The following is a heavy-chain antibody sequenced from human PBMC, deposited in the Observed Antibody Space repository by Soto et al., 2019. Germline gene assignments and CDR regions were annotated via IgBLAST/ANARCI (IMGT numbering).Heavy chain of an antibody. CDR3: ARVPDHCSSTSCRYP. CDR1: GGSISSYY. D-gene: IGHD2-2*01. V-gene: IGHV4-59*08. J-gene: IGHJ5*02. CDR2: IYYSGST. Sequence: PSETLSLTCTVSGGSISSYYWSWIRQPPGKGLEWIGYIYYSGSTNYNPSLKSRVTISVDTSKNQFSLKLSSVTAADTAVYYCARVPDHCSSTSCRYPWGQGTLVTVSS.